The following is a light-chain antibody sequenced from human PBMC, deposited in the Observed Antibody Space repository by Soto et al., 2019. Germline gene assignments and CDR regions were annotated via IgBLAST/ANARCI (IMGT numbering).Light chain of an antibody. Sequence: DIQMTQSPSSLSASVGDRVTITCRASQSINNCLSWFQQKPGQAPKLLIYAASSLQSGVPSSFSGSGSGTDFILTIDSLQPEDFATYFCHHTYSAPATFGQGTKVGVK. CDR2: AAS. J-gene: IGKJ1*01. CDR3: HHTYSAPAT. V-gene: IGKV1-39*01. CDR1: QSINNC.